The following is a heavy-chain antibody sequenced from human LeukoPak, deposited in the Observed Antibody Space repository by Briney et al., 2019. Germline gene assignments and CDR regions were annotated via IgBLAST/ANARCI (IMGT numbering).Heavy chain of an antibody. CDR1: GFTVSSIY. D-gene: IGHD6-19*01. CDR2: IYSDGNT. Sequence: GGSLRLSCAVSGFTVSSIYMSWVRQAPGKGLEWVSFIYSDGNTYYGDSVKGRFTLSRDSSRNTLYLQMNSLTVDDTAVYYCAGDTHSSSWYDHWGQGTLVTVSS. CDR3: AGDTHSSSWYDH. J-gene: IGHJ5*02. V-gene: IGHV3-53*01.